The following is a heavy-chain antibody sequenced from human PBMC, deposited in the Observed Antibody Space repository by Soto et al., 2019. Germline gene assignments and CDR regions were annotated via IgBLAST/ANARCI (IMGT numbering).Heavy chain of an antibody. D-gene: IGHD6-13*01. J-gene: IGHJ4*02. Sequence: VPLVQSGAEVKKPGASVKVSCKASGNTLTGFDVNWLRQAAGQGLEWMGWVNPNSGHTGYAQKFQGRITMTRNTSIGTAYMELSSLGSEDTAVYYCGTVASGQYRSWYVGHWGQGTQVTVSS. CDR2: VNPNSGHT. V-gene: IGHV1-8*01. CDR3: GTVASGQYRSWYVGH. CDR1: GNTLTGFD.